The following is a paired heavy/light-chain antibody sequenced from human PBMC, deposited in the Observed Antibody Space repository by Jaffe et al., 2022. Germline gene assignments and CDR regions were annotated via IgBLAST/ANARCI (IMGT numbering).Light chain of an antibody. CDR3: QQYYSTPWT. Sequence: DIVMTQSPEFLAVSLGERATINCRSSQTVLSNSNNKNYFAWYQQKPRQPPKLLINWSSTRESGVPDRFSGSGSGTDFTLTISSLQAEDVAVYYCQQYYSTPWTFGQGTKVEIK. J-gene: IGKJ1*01. CDR2: WSS. V-gene: IGKV4-1*01. CDR1: QTVLSNSNNKNY.
Heavy chain of an antibody. Sequence: QVQLQESGPGLVKPSETLSLTCDVSGHSFSSGYYWGWIRQPPGKGLEWIGSIYYSGSTYYNPSLKSRVTISVDTSKNRFSLKLNSVTAADTAVYYCARAPYSGYNGVSAFDIWGQGTMVTVSS. CDR3: ARAPYSGYNGVSAFDI. V-gene: IGHV4-38-2*01. CDR2: IYYSGST. D-gene: IGHD5-12*01. CDR1: GHSFSSGYY. J-gene: IGHJ3*02.